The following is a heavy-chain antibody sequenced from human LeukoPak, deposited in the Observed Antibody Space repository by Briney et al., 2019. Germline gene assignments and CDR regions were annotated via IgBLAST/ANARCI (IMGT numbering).Heavy chain of an antibody. Sequence: ASVKVPCKASGYTFTGFYMHWVRQAPGQGLQWMGWINPDSGVTDYAQEFQGRVTMTRDTSISTLFMELNNLRSDDTAMYYCARDQGGHDYWGQGTLVTVSS. V-gene: IGHV1-2*02. D-gene: IGHD2-15*01. CDR2: INPDSGVT. CDR3: ARDQGGHDY. CDR1: GYTFTGFY. J-gene: IGHJ4*02.